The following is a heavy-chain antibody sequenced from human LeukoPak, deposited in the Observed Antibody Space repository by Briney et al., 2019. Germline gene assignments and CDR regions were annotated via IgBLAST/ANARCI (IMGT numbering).Heavy chain of an antibody. CDR1: GFTFSSYS. Sequence: PGGSLRLSCAASGFTFSSYSMNWVRQAPGKGLEWVSYISSSSSTIYYADSVKGRFAISRDNAKNTQHLQMNSLRAEDTAVYYCAKGAEISIVVVPAAYYSGYYYMDVRGKGTTVTVSS. V-gene: IGHV3-48*04. D-gene: IGHD2-2*01. J-gene: IGHJ6*03. CDR3: AKGAEISIVVVPAAYYSGYYYMDV. CDR2: ISSSSSTI.